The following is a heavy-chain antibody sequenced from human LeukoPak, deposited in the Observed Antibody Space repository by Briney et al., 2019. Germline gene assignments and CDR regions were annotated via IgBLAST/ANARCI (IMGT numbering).Heavy chain of an antibody. D-gene: IGHD3-16*01. CDR2: IYYSGST. CDR1: GGSISSYY. V-gene: IGHV4-59*01. Sequence: SGTLSLTCTVSGGSISSYYWSWIRQPPGKGLEWIGYIYYSGSTNYNPSLKSRVTISVDTSKNQFSLKLSSVTAAVTAVYYCARDLGGVEANWFDPWGQGTLVTDCS. J-gene: IGHJ5*02. CDR3: ARDLGGVEANWFDP.